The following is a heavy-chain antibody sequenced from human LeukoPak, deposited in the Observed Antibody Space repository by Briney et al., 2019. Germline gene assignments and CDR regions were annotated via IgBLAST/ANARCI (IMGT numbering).Heavy chain of an antibody. V-gene: IGHV3-30*02. J-gene: IGHJ4*02. D-gene: IGHD2-2*01. CDR2: IRYHGSDK. Sequence: GGSLRLSCAASGFTFSSYSMNWVRQAPGKGLEWVAFIRYHGSDKYYADSVKGRFTISRDNSKNTLYLQMNSLRPEDTSVYFCARSPTSWYFDYWGQGTLVTVSS. CDR3: ARSPTSWYFDY. CDR1: GFTFSSYS.